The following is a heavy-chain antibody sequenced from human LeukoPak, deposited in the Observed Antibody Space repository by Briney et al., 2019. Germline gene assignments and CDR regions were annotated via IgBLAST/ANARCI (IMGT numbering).Heavy chain of an antibody. V-gene: IGHV1-2*02. CDR2: INPNSGDT. D-gene: IGHD3-10*01. CDR3: ANRFYYGSGPDAFDI. CDR1: GYTFTGYY. Sequence: ASVKVSCKASGYTFTGYYMHWVRQAPGQGLEWMGWINPNSGDTNYAQKFQGRVTMTRDTSISTAYMELSRLRSDDTAVYYCANRFYYGSGPDAFDIWGQGTMVTVSS. J-gene: IGHJ3*02.